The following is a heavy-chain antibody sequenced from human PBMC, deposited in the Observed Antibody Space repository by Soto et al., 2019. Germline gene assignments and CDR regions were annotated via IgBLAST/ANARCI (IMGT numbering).Heavy chain of an antibody. CDR2: IWYDGSNK. D-gene: IGHD1-7*01. J-gene: IGHJ3*02. Sequence: QVQLVESGGGVVQPGRSLRLSCAASGFTFSSYGMHWVRQAPGKGLEWVAVIWYDGSNKYYADSVKGRFTISRDNSKNTLYLQMNSLIAEDTAVYYCARVNYGNLDAFYIWGQGTMVTVSS. V-gene: IGHV3-33*01. CDR1: GFTFSSYG. CDR3: ARVNYGNLDAFYI.